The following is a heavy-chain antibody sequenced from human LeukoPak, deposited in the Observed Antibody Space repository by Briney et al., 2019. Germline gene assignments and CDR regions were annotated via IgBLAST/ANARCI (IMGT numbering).Heavy chain of an antibody. Sequence: PGGSLRLSCAASGFFFDDYGMHWVRQVPGKGLEWVSGISWQSNTRKYADSVRGRFTISRDNAKNSPYLQMNSLKLEDTALYYCVKDRDFWSGLDVWGQGTMVTVS. D-gene: IGHD3-3*01. CDR1: GFFFDDYG. V-gene: IGHV3-9*01. J-gene: IGHJ6*02. CDR3: VKDRDFWSGLDV. CDR2: ISWQSNTR.